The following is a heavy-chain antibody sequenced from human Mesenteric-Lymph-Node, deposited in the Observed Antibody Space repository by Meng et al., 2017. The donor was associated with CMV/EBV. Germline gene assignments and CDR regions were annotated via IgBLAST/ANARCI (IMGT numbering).Heavy chain of an antibody. D-gene: IGHD3-3*01. J-gene: IGHJ4*02. CDR2: INPSGGST. CDR1: GGTLRSYT. CDR3: ARVDDFWSGYHPFDY. V-gene: IGHV1-46*01. Sequence: ASVKVSCKASGGTLRSYTIGWVRQAPGQGLEWMGIINPSGGSTSYAQKFQGRVTMTRDTSTSTVYMELSSLRSEDTAVYYCARVDDFWSGYHPFDYWGQGTLVTVSS.